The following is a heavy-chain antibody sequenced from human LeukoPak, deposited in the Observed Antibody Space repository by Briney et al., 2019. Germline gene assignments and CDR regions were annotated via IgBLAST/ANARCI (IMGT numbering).Heavy chain of an antibody. CDR2: IYPGASDV. D-gene: IGHD3-10*01. Sequence: GESLKISCQASGYTFSSYWIAWVRQMSGKDLEWLGIIYPGASDVKDHPSFQGLLTIPADKSIHPAYLLWTALRASATAKYYCARAGSGSSSYGMDVWGKGTTVTVSS. V-gene: IGHV5-51*01. J-gene: IGHJ6*04. CDR3: ARAGSGSSSYGMDV. CDR1: GYTFSSYW.